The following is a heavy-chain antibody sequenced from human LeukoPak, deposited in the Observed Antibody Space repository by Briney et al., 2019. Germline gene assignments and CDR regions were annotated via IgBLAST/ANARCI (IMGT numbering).Heavy chain of an antibody. J-gene: IGHJ4*02. CDR3: ARDLGRSSSWYKGDY. CDR1: GYTFTDYY. V-gene: IGHV1-2*02. Sequence: GASVKVSCKASGYTFTDYYMHWVRQAPGQGLEWMGWSNPNSGDTNYAQKFQGRVTMTTDTSMTTAYMELRRLRSDDTAVYYCARDLGRSSSWYKGDYWGQGTLVTVSS. D-gene: IGHD6-13*01. CDR2: SNPNSGDT.